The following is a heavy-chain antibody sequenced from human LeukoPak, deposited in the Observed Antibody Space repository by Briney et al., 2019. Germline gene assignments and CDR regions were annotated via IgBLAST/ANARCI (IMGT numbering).Heavy chain of an antibody. CDR1: GDSISSYY. CDR3: ARDSGTTGEVKFDP. CDR2: IYYSGST. V-gene: IGHV4-59*12. J-gene: IGHJ5*02. Sequence: SETLSLTCTVSGDSISSYYWSWIRQPPGKGLEWIGYIYYSGSTIYNPSLNSRVTISVDTSKNQFSLKLTSVTAADTALYYCARDSGTTGEVKFDPWGQGTLVTVSS. D-gene: IGHD3-10*01.